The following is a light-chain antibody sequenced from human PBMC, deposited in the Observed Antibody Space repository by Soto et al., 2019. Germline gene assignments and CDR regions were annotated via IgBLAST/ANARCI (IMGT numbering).Light chain of an antibody. CDR2: GAS. V-gene: IGKV3-20*01. CDR3: QQYGSSSSWT. Sequence: IVLTQSPCTLSLSPGERATLSCRASQSVASSYLACYQQKPGQAPRLLIYGASSRATGIPDRFSGSGSGTDFTLTISRLEPDDFAVYYCQQYGSSSSWTFGQGTKV. J-gene: IGKJ1*01. CDR1: QSVASSY.